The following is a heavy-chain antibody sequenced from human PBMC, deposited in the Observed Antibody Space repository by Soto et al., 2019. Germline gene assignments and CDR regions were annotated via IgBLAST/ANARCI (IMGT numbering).Heavy chain of an antibody. Sequence: GGSLRLSCAGSGFIFKNYALNWVCQAPGKGLEWVASITRDGYNKYYADSVKGRFTISRDNSRDTLSLQMTALTIEDSSVYYCTKSSGGSSSVGMDYWGQGTRVTVSS. J-gene: IGHJ4*02. D-gene: IGHD6-6*01. CDR2: ITRDGYNK. CDR3: TKSSGGSSSVGMDY. CDR1: GFIFKNYA. V-gene: IGHV3-30*04.